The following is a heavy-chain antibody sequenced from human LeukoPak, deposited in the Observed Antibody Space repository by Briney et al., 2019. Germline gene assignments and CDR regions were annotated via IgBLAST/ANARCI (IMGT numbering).Heavy chain of an antibody. D-gene: IGHD4-17*01. CDR2: ISSSSSYI. J-gene: IGHJ4*02. CDR3: ARFYGDYGSGY. V-gene: IGHV3-21*01. Sequence: GGSLRLSCAASGFTFSSYSMNWVRQAPGKGLEWVSSISSSSSYIYYADSVKGRFTICRDNAKNSLYLQMNSLRAEDTAVYYCARFYGDYGSGYWGQGTLVTVSS. CDR1: GFTFSSYS.